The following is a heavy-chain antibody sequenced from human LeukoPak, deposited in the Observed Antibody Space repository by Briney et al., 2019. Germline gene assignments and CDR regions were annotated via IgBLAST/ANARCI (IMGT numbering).Heavy chain of an antibody. D-gene: IGHD6-19*01. Sequence: PGGTLRLSCEASGVSVSNNYMSWVRHAPGKGLEWVSLIYSGGSTYYADSVKGRFTISRDNSKNTLYLQMNSLRAEDTAVYYCGRLIGSSGGAFDIWGQGTMITVSS. J-gene: IGHJ3*02. CDR1: GVSVSNNY. CDR3: GRLIGSSGGAFDI. CDR2: IYSGGST. V-gene: IGHV3-53*01.